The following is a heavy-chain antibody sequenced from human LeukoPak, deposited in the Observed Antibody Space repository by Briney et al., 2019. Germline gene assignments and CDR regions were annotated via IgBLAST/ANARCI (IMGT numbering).Heavy chain of an antibody. V-gene: IGHV3-11*04. CDR1: GFTFSDYY. CDR3: ARDISPHVVPAATDY. CDR2: ISSSGSTI. Sequence: PGGSLRLSCAASGFTFSDYYMSWIRQAPGKGLEWVSYISSSGSTIYYADSVKGRFTISRDNAKNSLYLQMNSLRAEDTAVYYCARDISPHVVPAATDYWGQGTLVTVSS. D-gene: IGHD2-2*01. J-gene: IGHJ4*02.